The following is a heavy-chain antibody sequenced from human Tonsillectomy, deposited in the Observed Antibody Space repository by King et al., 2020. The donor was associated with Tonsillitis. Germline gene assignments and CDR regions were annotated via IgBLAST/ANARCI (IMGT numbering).Heavy chain of an antibody. Sequence: QLQESGPGLVKPSETLSLTCTVSGYSISSGYYWGWIRQPPGKGLEWIGSIYHSGRTYYNPSLKSRVTISVDTSKNQFSLKLRSVTAADTAVYYCAGVGDSSGYSHGFDYWGQGTLVTVSS. CDR2: IYHSGRT. V-gene: IGHV4-38-2*02. CDR1: GYSISSGYY. CDR3: AGVGDSSGYSHGFDY. D-gene: IGHD3-22*01. J-gene: IGHJ4*02.